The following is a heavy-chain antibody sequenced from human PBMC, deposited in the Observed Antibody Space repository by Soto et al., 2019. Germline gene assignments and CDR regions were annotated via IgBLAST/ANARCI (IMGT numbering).Heavy chain of an antibody. D-gene: IGHD3-16*01. Sequence: ASVKVSCKASGYTFTSYYMHWVRQAPGQGLEWMGIINPNDGNTSYAQKLQGRVTMTTDTSTSTAYMELRSLRSDDTAVYYCARELIGGDYFDYWGQGTLVTVSS. CDR3: ARELIGGDYFDY. V-gene: IGHV1-46*01. J-gene: IGHJ4*02. CDR1: GYTFTSYY. CDR2: INPNDGNT.